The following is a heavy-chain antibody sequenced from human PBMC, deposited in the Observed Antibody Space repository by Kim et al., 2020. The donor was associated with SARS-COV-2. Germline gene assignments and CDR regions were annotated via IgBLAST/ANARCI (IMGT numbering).Heavy chain of an antibody. V-gene: IGHV7-4-1*02. Sequence: YAQSFTGRFVFSLDTSVTTAYLQISSLKAEDTAVYYCAGGRYSYYYCLDVWGQGTTVTVSS. J-gene: IGHJ6*02. D-gene: IGHD1-26*01. CDR3: AGGRYSYYYCLDV.